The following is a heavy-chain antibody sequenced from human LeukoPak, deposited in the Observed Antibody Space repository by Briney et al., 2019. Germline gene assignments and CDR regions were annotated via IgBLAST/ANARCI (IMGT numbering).Heavy chain of an antibody. D-gene: IGHD7-27*01. CDR2: INPNSGGT. J-gene: IGHJ4*02. V-gene: IGHV1-2*06. Sequence: GASVKVSCKSSGYTFIDYYIHWVRQAPGRGLEWMGRINPNSGGTNSAQTFQGRVTMTRDTSISTAYVELNRLTSDDTAVYYCARDLPSTPNWELDYWGQGTLVTVSS. CDR1: GYTFIDYY. CDR3: ARDLPSTPNWELDY.